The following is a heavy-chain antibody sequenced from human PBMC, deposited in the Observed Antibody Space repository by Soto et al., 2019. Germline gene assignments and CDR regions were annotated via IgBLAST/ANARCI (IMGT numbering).Heavy chain of an antibody. CDR2: MGYNGFT. D-gene: IGHD4-17*01. CDR3: ARQGVGELHGLVDV. CDR1: GGPMNNYY. J-gene: IGHJ6*02. V-gene: IGHV4-59*08. Sequence: QVQLQESGPGLVKPSETLSLTCTISGGPMNNYYCSWFRQPRGQGLEWIGYMGYNGFTRYNPSLRSRVSISPDTAKNQFSLNLSSVTAADTALYYCARQGVGELHGLVDVWGQGITVTVSS.